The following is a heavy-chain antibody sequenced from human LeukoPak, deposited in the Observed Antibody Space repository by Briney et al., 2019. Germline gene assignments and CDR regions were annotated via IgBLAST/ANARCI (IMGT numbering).Heavy chain of an antibody. Sequence: GGSLRLSCAASGFTFSSYWMSWVRQAPGKGLEWVANIKQDGSEKYYVDSVKGRFTISRDNAKNSLYLQMNSLRAEDTAVYYCAREYGSGSYYPYYYYYYYMDVWGKGTTVTISS. J-gene: IGHJ6*03. CDR1: GFTFSSYW. CDR2: IKQDGSEK. CDR3: AREYGSGSYYPYYYYYYYMDV. D-gene: IGHD3-10*01. V-gene: IGHV3-7*01.